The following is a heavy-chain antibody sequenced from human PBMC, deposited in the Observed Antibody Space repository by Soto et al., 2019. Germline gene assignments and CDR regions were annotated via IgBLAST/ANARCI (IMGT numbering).Heavy chain of an antibody. CDR2: IYHSGST. V-gene: IGHV4-4*02. J-gene: IGHJ3*02. CDR3: ARYSSIWDGDAFDI. CDR1: GGSISSSNC. Sequence: QVQLQESGPGLVKPSGTLSLTGAVSGGSISSSNCWSWVRQPPGKGLERIGEIYHSGSTNYNPALRSRITITVYKSKNRFSLKLGSVTAADTAVYYCARYSSIWDGDAFDIWGQGTMVTVSS. D-gene: IGHD6-13*01.